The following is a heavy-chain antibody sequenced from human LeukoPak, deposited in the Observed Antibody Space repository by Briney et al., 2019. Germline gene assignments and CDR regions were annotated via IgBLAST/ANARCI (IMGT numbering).Heavy chain of an antibody. D-gene: IGHD6-13*01. CDR2: INHSGST. J-gene: IGHJ4*02. CDR3: ATIAAAGTVG. Sequence: SETLSLTCAVYGGSFSDYYWSWIRQPPEMGLEWIGEINHSGSTNYNPSLKSRVSMSVDTSKNQFSLKLSSVTAADTAIYYYATIAAAGTVGWGQGTLVTVSS. CDR1: GGSFSDYY. V-gene: IGHV4-34*01.